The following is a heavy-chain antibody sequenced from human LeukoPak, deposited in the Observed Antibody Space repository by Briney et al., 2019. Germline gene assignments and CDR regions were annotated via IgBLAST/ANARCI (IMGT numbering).Heavy chain of an antibody. CDR1: GYTFTSYG. J-gene: IGHJ4*02. D-gene: IGHD1-26*01. CDR3: ARDGGSYYGLQRGVDY. Sequence: SVKVSCKASGYTFTSYGISWVRQAPGQGLEWMGRIIPILGIANYAQKFQGRVTITADKSTSTAYMELSSLRSEDTAVYYCARDGGSYYGLQRGVDYRGQGTLVTVSS. V-gene: IGHV1-69*04. CDR2: IIPILGIA.